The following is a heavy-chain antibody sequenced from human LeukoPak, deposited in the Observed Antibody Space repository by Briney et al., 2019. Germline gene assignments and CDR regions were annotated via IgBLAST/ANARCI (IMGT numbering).Heavy chain of an antibody. Sequence: PSETLSLTCTVSGGSISSYYWSWIRQPPGKGLEWIGYIYHTGSTNYNPSLKSRVTISVDTSKNQFSLKLSSVTAADTAVYYCASTRRYGSGSYARFDYWGQGTLVTVSS. J-gene: IGHJ4*02. D-gene: IGHD3-10*01. CDR2: IYHTGST. CDR3: ASTRRYGSGSYARFDY. CDR1: GGSISSYY. V-gene: IGHV4-59*12.